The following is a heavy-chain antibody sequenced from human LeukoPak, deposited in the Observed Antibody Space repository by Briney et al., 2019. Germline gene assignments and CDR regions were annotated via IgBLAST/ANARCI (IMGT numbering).Heavy chain of an antibody. CDR1: GGSFSGYY. J-gene: IGHJ4*02. Sequence: PSETLSLTCAVYGGSFSGYYWSWIRQPPGKGLEWIGEINHSGGTNYNPSLKSRVTISVDTSKNQFSLKLSSVTAADTAVYYCARRYYYDSSGYYYDWDYWGQGTLVTVSS. CDR3: ARRYYYDSSGYYYDWDY. V-gene: IGHV4-34*01. CDR2: INHSGGT. D-gene: IGHD3-22*01.